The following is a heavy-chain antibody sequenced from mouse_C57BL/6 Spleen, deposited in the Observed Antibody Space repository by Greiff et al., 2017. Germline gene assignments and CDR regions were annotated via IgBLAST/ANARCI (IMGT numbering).Heavy chain of an antibody. CDR2: IYPGDGDT. CDR3: ARSPFTTVVATDYAMDY. D-gene: IGHD1-1*01. J-gene: IGHJ4*01. CDR1: GYAFSSSW. V-gene: IGHV1-82*01. Sequence: QVQLQQSGPELVKPGASVKISCKASGYAFSSSWMNWVKQRPGKGLEWIGRIYPGDGDTNYNGKFKGKATLTADKSSSTAYMQLSRLTSEDSAVYFCARSPFTTVVATDYAMDYWGQGTSVTVSS.